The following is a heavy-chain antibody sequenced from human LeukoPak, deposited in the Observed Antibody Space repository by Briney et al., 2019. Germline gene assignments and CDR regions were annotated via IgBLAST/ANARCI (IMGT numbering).Heavy chain of an antibody. CDR1: GYTLTELS. J-gene: IGHJ5*02. V-gene: IGHV1-24*01. CDR2: FDPEDGET. Sequence: ASVKVSCTVSGYTLTELSMHWVRQAPGKGLEWMGGFDPEDGETIYAQKFQGRVTMTEDTSTDTAYMELSSLRSEDTAVYYCATLRFVEWFSPFDPWGQGTLVTVSS. CDR3: ATLRFVEWFSPFDP. D-gene: IGHD3-3*01.